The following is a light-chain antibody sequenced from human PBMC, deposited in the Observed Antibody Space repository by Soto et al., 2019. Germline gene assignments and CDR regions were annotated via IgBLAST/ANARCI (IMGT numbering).Light chain of an antibody. CDR3: CSYAGTYSYV. J-gene: IGLJ1*01. CDR2: DVS. CDR1: SSDVGAYNY. Sequence: QSFLTQPRSVSGSPGQSVTISCAGTSSDVGAYNYVSWYQQHSGKAPKFMIYDVSRRPSGVPDRFSGSKSGNTASLTISGLQAEDEADYYCCSYAGTYSYVFGTGTKATVL. V-gene: IGLV2-11*01.